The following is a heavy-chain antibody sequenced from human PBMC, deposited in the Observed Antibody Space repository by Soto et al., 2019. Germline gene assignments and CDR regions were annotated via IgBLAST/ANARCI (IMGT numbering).Heavy chain of an antibody. V-gene: IGHV4-31*03. CDR1: GGSISSGGYY. Sequence: LSLTCTVSGGSISSGGYYWSWIRQHPGKGLEWIGYIYYSGSTYYNPSLKSRVTISVDTSKNQFSLKLSSVTAADTAVYYCARSLIAVAGSFDYWGQGTLVTVSS. CDR2: IYYSGST. J-gene: IGHJ4*02. CDR3: ARSLIAVAGSFDY. D-gene: IGHD6-19*01.